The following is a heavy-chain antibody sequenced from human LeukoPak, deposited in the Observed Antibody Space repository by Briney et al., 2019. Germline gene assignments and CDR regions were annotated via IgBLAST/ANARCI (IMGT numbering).Heavy chain of an antibody. CDR1: GGSFSGYY. V-gene: IGHV4-34*01. D-gene: IGHD6-19*01. CDR3: ASAVAGPYYYYGMDV. CDR2: INHSGST. J-gene: IGHJ6*02. Sequence: SETLSLTCAVYGGSFSGYYWSWIRKPPGKGLEWIGEINHSGSTNYNPSLKSRVTISVDTSKNQFSLKLSSVTAADTAVYYCASAVAGPYYYYGMDVWGQGTTVTVSS.